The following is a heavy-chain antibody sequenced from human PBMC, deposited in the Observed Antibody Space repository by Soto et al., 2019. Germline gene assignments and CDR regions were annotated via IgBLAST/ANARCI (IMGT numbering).Heavy chain of an antibody. CDR3: AAISNYDFWSGLEEFEP. CDR2: IVVGSGNT. Sequence: SVKVSCKASGFTFTSSAVQWVRQARGQRLEWIGWIVVGSGNTNYAQKFQERVTITRDMSTSTAYMELSSLRSEDTAVYYCAAISNYDFWSGLEEFEPWGQGTLVTVSS. V-gene: IGHV1-58*01. J-gene: IGHJ5*02. D-gene: IGHD3-3*01. CDR1: GFTFTSSA.